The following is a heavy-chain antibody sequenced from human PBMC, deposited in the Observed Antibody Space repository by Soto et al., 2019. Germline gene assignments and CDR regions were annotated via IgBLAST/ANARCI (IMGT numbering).Heavy chain of an antibody. CDR1: GYTFTSYG. J-gene: IGHJ6*03. Sequence: QVQLVQSGAEVKKPGASVKVSCKASGYTFTSYGITWVRQAPGQGLEWMGWISAYNGNTNYAQKLQGRVTMTTDTSTSTGYVELRSLRSDDTAVYYCARVSYCSGGSCYPNYYYYYMDVWGKGTTVTVSS. CDR3: ARVSYCSGGSCYPNYYYYYMDV. CDR2: ISAYNGNT. V-gene: IGHV1-18*01. D-gene: IGHD2-15*01.